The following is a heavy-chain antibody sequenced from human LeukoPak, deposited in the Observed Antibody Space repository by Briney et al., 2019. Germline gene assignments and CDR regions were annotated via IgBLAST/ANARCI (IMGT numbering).Heavy chain of an antibody. J-gene: IGHJ4*02. CDR2: INHSGST. V-gene: IGHV4-34*01. CDR3: ARLHHSSGYHPYDY. CDR1: GGSFSGYY. Sequence: SETLSLTCAVYGGSFSGYYWSWIRQPPGKGLEWIGEINHSGSTNYNPSLKSRVTISVDTSKNQFSLKLSSVTAADTAVYYCARLHHSSGYHPYDYWGQGTLVTVSS. D-gene: IGHD3-22*01.